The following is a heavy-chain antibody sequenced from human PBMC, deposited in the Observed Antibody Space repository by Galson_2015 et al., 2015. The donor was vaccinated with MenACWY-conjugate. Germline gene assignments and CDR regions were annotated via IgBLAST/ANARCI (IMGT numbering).Heavy chain of an antibody. CDR1: GFTFTDYY. J-gene: IGHJ6*02. CDR3: ARGWEQQLVRGPFYGLDV. D-gene: IGHD1-1*01. CDR2: ISSSGTST. Sequence: SLRLSCAASGFTFTDYYMSWLRQAPGKGLEWVSYISSSGTSTNYGDSVKGRFTISRDNPKNSLSLEMNSLRAEDTAIYYCARGWEQQLVRGPFYGLDVWGQGTTVTVSS. V-gene: IGHV3-11*06.